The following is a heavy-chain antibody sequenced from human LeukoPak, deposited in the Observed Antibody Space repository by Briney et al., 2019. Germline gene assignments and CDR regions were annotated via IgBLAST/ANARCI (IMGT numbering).Heavy chain of an antibody. Sequence: GESLQISCMGSGYSFTSYWIGGVRPMPGKGVGWVGIIYPGDSDTRYSPSFQGQVIISADKSISPAYLQGSSLKASDTAMYYCGRRWGSIGPRGWFDPWGQGTLVTVSS. CDR2: IYPGDSDT. CDR3: GRRWGSIGPRGWFDP. CDR1: GYSFTSYW. V-gene: IGHV5-51*01. D-gene: IGHD2-8*02. J-gene: IGHJ5*02.